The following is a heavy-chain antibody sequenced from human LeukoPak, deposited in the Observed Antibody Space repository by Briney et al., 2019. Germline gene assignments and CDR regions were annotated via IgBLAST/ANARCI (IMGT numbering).Heavy chain of an antibody. CDR2: ITGSGDTI. D-gene: IGHD2/OR15-2a*01. CDR3: ARERTTIVSGTTIGAY. V-gene: IGHV3-48*04. Sequence: GGSLRLSCAASGFTFSSYGMHWVRQAPGKGLEWISYITGSGDTIYYADSVKGRFTISRDNAKNSLFLQMNSLTADDTAVYYCARERTTIVSGTTIGAYWGQGTLVTVSS. CDR1: GFTFSSYG. J-gene: IGHJ4*02.